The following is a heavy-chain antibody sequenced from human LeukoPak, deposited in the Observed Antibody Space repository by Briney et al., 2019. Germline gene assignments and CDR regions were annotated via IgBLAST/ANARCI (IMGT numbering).Heavy chain of an antibody. CDR1: GFTFDDYA. V-gene: IGHV3-9*01. CDR3: AKAEYSSPRGAFDI. Sequence: GGSLRLSCAASGFTFDDYAMNWVRQAPGKGLEWVSGISWNSGNIVYADSVKGRFTVSRDNAKNSLFLQMNSLRPEDTALYYCAKAEYSSPRGAFDIWGQGTMVTVSS. CDR2: ISWNSGNI. D-gene: IGHD6-13*01. J-gene: IGHJ3*02.